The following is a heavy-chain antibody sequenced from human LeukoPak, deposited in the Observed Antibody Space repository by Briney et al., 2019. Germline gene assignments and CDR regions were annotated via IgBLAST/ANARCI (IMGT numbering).Heavy chain of an antibody. CDR3: ARDRSITIFGVDRYYFDY. CDR2: ISAYNGNT. J-gene: IGHJ4*02. D-gene: IGHD3-3*01. CDR1: GYTFTSYV. V-gene: IGHV1-18*01. Sequence: ASVKVSCKASGYTFTSYVISWVRQAPGQGLEWMGWISAYNGNTNYAQKLQGRVTMTTDTSTSTAYMELRSLRSDDTAVYYCARDRSITIFGVDRYYFDYWGQGTLVTVSS.